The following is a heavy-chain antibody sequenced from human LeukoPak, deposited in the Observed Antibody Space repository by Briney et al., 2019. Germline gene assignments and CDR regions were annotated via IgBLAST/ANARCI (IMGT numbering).Heavy chain of an antibody. D-gene: IGHD5/OR15-5a*01. Sequence: SETLSLTCTVSGGSISSSSYYWGWIRQPPGKGLEWIGSIYYSGSTYYNPSLKSRVTISVDTSKNQFSLKLSSVTAADTAVYYCARDPTPLSPWGQGTLVTVSS. CDR2: IYYSGST. CDR1: GGSISSSSYY. CDR3: ARDPTPLSP. J-gene: IGHJ4*02. V-gene: IGHV4-39*07.